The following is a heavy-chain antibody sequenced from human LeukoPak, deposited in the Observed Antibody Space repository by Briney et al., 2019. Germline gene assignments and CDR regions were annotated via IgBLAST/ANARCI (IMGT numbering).Heavy chain of an antibody. CDR3: AKDMASPYVDY. D-gene: IGHD2-2*01. J-gene: IGHJ4*02. CDR2: IRNDGTIK. V-gene: IGHV3-30*02. Sequence: GGSLRLSCAASGFTFSTYGMHWVRQAPGKGLEWVAFIRNDGTIKYYADSVRGRFTISRDNSKNTLYLQMDSLRPEDTAVYYCAKDMASPYVDYWGQGTLVTVSS. CDR1: GFTFSTYG.